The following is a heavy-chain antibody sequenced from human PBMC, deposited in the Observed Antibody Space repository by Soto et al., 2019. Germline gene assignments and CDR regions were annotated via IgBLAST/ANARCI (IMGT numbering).Heavy chain of an antibody. CDR2: IIPIFGTA. V-gene: IGHV1-69*13. J-gene: IGHJ4*02. CDR1: GGTFSSYA. CDR3: ARDSISATSYYDSSGYYGGFDY. D-gene: IGHD3-22*01. Sequence: SVKVSCKASGGTFSSYAISWVRQAPGQGLEWMGGIIPIFGTANYAQKFQGRVTITADESTSTAYMELSSLRSEDTAVYYCARDSISATSYYDSSGYYGGFDYWGQGTLVTVSS.